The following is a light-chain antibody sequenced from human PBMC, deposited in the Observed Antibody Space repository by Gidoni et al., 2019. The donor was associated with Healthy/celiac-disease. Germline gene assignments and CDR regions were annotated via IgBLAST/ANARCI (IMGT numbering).Light chain of an antibody. J-gene: IGKJ3*01. V-gene: IGKV3-15*01. CDR3: QQYNSWPPVFT. Sequence: EIVMMQSPATLSVSTGERATLTCRASQSVSNNLAWYQQKPGQAPRLLIYGASTRATGIPARFSGSGSGTEFTLTISSLQSEDFAVYYCQQYNSWPPVFTFGPGTKVDIK. CDR2: GAS. CDR1: QSVSNN.